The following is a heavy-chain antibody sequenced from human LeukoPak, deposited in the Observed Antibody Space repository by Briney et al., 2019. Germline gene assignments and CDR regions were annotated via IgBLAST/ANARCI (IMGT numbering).Heavy chain of an antibody. CDR1: GFTFSSYG. CDR2: IRYDGSNK. Sequence: GGSLRLSCAASGFTFSSYGIHWVRQAPGKGLEWVAFIRYDGSNKYYADSVKGRFTISRDNSKNTLYLQMNSLRAEDTAVYYCAKRSPRSQLLPYYYYYYYMDVWGKGTTVTISS. D-gene: IGHD2-2*01. J-gene: IGHJ6*03. CDR3: AKRSPRSQLLPYYYYYYYMDV. V-gene: IGHV3-30*02.